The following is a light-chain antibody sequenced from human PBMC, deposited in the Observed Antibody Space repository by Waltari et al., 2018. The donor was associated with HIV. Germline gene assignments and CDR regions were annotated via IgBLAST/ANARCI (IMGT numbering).Light chain of an antibody. Sequence: QSALTQPASVSGSPGQSITISCTGTSSDVGGYNYVSWYQQHPGKAPKLMIYDVSKRPSVFSIRFSGSKSGNTTSLTISGLQAEDEADYYCCSYAGTSTCVFGGGTQLTVL. J-gene: IGLJ3*02. CDR2: DVS. V-gene: IGLV2-23*02. CDR1: SSDVGGYNY. CDR3: CSYAGTSTCV.